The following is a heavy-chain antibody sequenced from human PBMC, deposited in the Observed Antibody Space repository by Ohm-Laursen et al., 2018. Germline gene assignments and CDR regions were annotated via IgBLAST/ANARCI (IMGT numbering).Heavy chain of an antibody. V-gene: IGHV3-11*01. Sequence: SLRPSCAASGFTFSDYYMTWIRQAPGKGLEWVSYISNTGSTMYYADSVKGRFTISRDNTKNSLFLQMNSLRAEDTAVYYCARQFCSGGRCHDAFHVWGQGTMVTVSS. D-gene: IGHD2-15*01. CDR3: ARQFCSGGRCHDAFHV. J-gene: IGHJ3*01. CDR2: ISNTGSTM. CDR1: GFTFSDYY.